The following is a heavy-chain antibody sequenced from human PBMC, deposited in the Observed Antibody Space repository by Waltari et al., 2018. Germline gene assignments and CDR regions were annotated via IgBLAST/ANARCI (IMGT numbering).Heavy chain of an antibody. CDR2: IYDSGST. J-gene: IGHJ4*02. CDR1: GGSISSGDYY. V-gene: IGHV4-30-4*08. CDR3: ARGPLGSSDY. Sequence: QVQLQESGPGLVQPSQTLSLTCTVPGGSISSGDYYWSWMRQPPGRGREWIGYIYDSGSTYYNPSLKSRVTISVDTSKNQFSLKLSSVTAADTAVYYCARGPLGSSDYWGQGTLVTVSS. D-gene: IGHD3-10*01.